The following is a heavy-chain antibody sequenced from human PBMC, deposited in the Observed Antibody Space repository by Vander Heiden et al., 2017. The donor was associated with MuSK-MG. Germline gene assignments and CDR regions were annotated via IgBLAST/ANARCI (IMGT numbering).Heavy chain of an antibody. Sequence: QVQLPESGPGLVKPSETLSLTCTVSGGSISSYYWSWIRQHPGKGLEWIGYIYYSGSTNDNPSRKSRVTISVDTPKNQFSLKLSSVTAADTAVYYCARVGGPNWGSWGDSGAFDIWGQGTMVTVSS. CDR3: ARVGGPNWGSWGDSGAFDI. D-gene: IGHD7-27*01. CDR1: GGSISSYY. J-gene: IGHJ3*02. V-gene: IGHV4-59*01. CDR2: IYYSGST.